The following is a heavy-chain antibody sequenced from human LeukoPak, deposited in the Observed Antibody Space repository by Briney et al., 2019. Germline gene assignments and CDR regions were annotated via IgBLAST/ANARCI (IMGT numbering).Heavy chain of an antibody. J-gene: IGHJ4*02. Sequence: GGSLRLSCEGSEFSFSSYWMSWVRQAPGKGLEWVSVIYSGGSTYYADSVKGRFTISRDNAKNSLYLQMNSLRVEDTAVYYCAREFRGSNNFDYWGQGTLVTVSS. V-gene: IGHV3-66*01. CDR1: EFSFSSYW. CDR3: AREFRGSNNFDY. CDR2: IYSGGST. D-gene: IGHD3-10*01.